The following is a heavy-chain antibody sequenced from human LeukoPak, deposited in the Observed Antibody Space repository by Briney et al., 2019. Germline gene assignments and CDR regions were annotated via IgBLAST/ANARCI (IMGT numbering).Heavy chain of an antibody. J-gene: IGHJ6*02. CDR1: GFTVSSNY. CDR3: ARVNWDDSYGMDV. V-gene: IGHV3-53*01. D-gene: IGHD3-3*01. CDR2: IHSGGST. Sequence: GGSLRLSCAASGFTVSSNYMSWVRQAPGKGLEWVSVIHSGGSTYYEDSVEGRFTISRDNSKNTLYLQMNSLRAEDTAVYYCARVNWDDSYGMDVWGQGTTVTVSS.